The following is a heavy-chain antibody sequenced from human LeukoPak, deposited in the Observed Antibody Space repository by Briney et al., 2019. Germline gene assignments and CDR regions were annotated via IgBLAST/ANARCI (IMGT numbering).Heavy chain of an antibody. CDR1: GFTFSGYW. CDR3: TRGGYYSLGDY. D-gene: IGHD4-11*01. CDR2: INSDGSST. V-gene: IGHV3-74*01. Sequence: GGSLRLSCAASGFTFSGYWTHWVRHAPGKGLVWVSRINSDGSSTSYADSVKGRFTISRDNGKNTLYLQMNSLRAEDTAVYYCTRGGYYSLGDYWGQGTLVTVSS. J-gene: IGHJ4*02.